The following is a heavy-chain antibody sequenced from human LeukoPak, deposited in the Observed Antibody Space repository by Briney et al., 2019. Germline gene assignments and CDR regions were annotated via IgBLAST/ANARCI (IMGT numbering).Heavy chain of an antibody. V-gene: IGHV1-69*06. D-gene: IGHD2-2*01. CDR2: IIPIFGTA. CDR3: ASDIIVVVPAANPYYYYGMDV. Sequence: SVKVSCKASGGTFSSYAISWVRQAPGQGLEWMGGIIPIFGTANYAQKFQGRVTIAADKSTSTAYMELRSLRSEDTAVYYCASDIIVVVPAANPYYYYGMDVWGKGTTVTVSS. CDR1: GGTFSSYA. J-gene: IGHJ6*04.